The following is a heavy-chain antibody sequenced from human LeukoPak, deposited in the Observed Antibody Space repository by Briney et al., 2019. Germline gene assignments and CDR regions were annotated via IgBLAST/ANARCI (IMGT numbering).Heavy chain of an antibody. CDR1: DYSISSGYY. CDR2: MYHSGST. J-gene: IGHJ5*02. D-gene: IGHD4-17*01. Sequence: SETLSLTCTVSDYSISSGYYWGWIRQPPGKGLEWIGNMYHSGSTYYNPSLKSRVTISVDTSKNQFSLKLSSVTAADTAVYYCARVAWTTFWFDPWGQGTLVTVSS. CDR3: ARVAWTTFWFDP. V-gene: IGHV4-38-2*02.